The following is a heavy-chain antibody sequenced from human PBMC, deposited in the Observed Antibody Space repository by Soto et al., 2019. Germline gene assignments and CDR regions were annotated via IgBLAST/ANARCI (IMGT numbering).Heavy chain of an antibody. Sequence: PGGSLILSCAASGFTFSSYWMSWVRQAPGKGLEWVANIKQDGSEKYYVDSVKGRFTISRDNAKNSLYLQMNSLRAEDTAVYYCARDGDIVVVVAATWYFDLWGRGTLVTVSS. V-gene: IGHV3-7*01. CDR1: GFTFSSYW. CDR2: IKQDGSEK. J-gene: IGHJ2*01. CDR3: ARDGDIVVVVAATWYFDL. D-gene: IGHD2-15*01.